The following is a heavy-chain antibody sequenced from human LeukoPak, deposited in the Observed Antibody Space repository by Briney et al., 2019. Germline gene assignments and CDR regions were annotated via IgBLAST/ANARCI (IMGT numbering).Heavy chain of an antibody. CDR2: IYTSGST. J-gene: IGHJ4*02. CDR1: GGSISSGSYY. CDR3: ARSPGDVALFDY. Sequence: PSQTLSLTCTVSGGSISSGSYYWSWIRQPAGKGLEWIGRIYTSGSTNYNPSLKSRVTISVDTSKNQFSLKLSSVTAADTAVYYCARSPGDVALFDYWGQGTLVTVSS. D-gene: IGHD5-12*01. V-gene: IGHV4-61*02.